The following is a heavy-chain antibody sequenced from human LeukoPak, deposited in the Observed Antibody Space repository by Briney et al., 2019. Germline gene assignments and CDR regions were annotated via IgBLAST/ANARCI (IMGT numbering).Heavy chain of an antibody. V-gene: IGHV1-69*04. D-gene: IGHD4-17*01. CDR3: ARDPHDYGDYPPQFRLAWYFDL. Sequence: SVKVSCKASGGTFSSYAISWVRQAPGQGLEWMGRIIPILGIANYAQKFQGRVTITADKSTSTAYMELSSLRSEDTAVYYCARDPHDYGDYPPQFRLAWYFDLWGRGTLVTVSS. CDR1: GGTFSSYA. J-gene: IGHJ2*01. CDR2: IIPILGIA.